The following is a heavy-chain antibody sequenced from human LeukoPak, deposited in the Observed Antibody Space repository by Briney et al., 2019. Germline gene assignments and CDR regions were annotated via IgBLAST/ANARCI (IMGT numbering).Heavy chain of an antibody. D-gene: IGHD6-19*01. V-gene: IGHV1-2*02. Sequence: ASVNVSYKASVYTFTCYYMHWVRQAPGQGLEWMGWINPNSGGTNYAQKFQGRVTMTRDTSISTAYMELSRLRSDDTAVYYCAREEVDSGWLTWGQGTLVTVSS. CDR1: VYTFTCYY. J-gene: IGHJ4*02. CDR2: INPNSGGT. CDR3: AREEVDSGWLT.